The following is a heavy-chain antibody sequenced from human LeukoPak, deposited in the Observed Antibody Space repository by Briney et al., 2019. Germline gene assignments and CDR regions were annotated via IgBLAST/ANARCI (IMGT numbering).Heavy chain of an antibody. CDR3: ARQEWSIYYFDY. D-gene: IGHD3-3*01. CDR1: GGSFSGYY. Sequence: PSETLSLTCAVYGGSFSGYYWGWIRQPPGKGLEWIGSIHYSGSTYYNPSLKSRVTISVDTSKNQFSLKLSSVTAADTAVYYCARQEWSIYYFDYWGQGTLVTVSS. J-gene: IGHJ4*02. CDR2: IHYSGST. V-gene: IGHV4-39*01.